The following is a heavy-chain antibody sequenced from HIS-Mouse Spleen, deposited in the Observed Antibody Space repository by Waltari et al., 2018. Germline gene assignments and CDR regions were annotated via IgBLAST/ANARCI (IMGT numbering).Heavy chain of an antibody. CDR3: ARDSGLITIIPYGMDV. Sequence: QVQLVESGGGVVQPGRSLRLSCAASGFTFSSYGMHWVRQAPGKGLEWLAVRWYNGSKKNYADSVKRRFTISRDNSKNTLYLQMNSLRAEDTAVYYCARDSGLITIIPYGMDVWGQGTTVTVSS. V-gene: IGHV3-33*01. CDR1: GFTFSSYG. D-gene: IGHD3-10*01. J-gene: IGHJ6*02. CDR2: RWYNGSKK.